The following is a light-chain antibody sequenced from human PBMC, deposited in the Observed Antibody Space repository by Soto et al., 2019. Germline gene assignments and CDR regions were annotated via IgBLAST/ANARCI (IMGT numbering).Light chain of an antibody. CDR3: STYPTGRTLV. J-gene: IGLJ1*01. CDR2: EVS. V-gene: IGLV2-14*01. Sequence: QSALTQPASVSGSPGQSITISCTGTSSDVGDYKYVSWYQRHPGKAPKALIYEVSNRPSGVSNRFSGSKSGNTASLSISGLQAEDEADYYCSTYPTGRTLVFGPGTKVTVL. CDR1: SSDVGDYKY.